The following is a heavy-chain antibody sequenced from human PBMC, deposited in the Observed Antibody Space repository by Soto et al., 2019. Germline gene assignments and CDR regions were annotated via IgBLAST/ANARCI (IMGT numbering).Heavy chain of an antibody. J-gene: IGHJ4*02. Sequence: SETLSLTCAVYGGSFSGYYWSWIRQPPGKGLEWIGEINHSGSTNYNPSLKSRVTISVDTSKNQFSLKLSSVTAADTAVYYCARGASGYYDSSGYYSPYYFDYWGQG. CDR2: INHSGST. V-gene: IGHV4-34*01. CDR3: ARGASGYYDSSGYYSPYYFDY. CDR1: GGSFSGYY. D-gene: IGHD3-22*01.